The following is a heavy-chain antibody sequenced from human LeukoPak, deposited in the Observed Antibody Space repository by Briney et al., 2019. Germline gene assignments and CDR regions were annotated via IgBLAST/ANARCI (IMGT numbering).Heavy chain of an antibody. V-gene: IGHV4-59*01. CDR2: NYYSGST. Sequence: SETLSLTCTVSGGSISSYYWSWIRQPPGKGLEWIGYNYYSGSTNYNPSLKSRVTISVDTSKNQFSLKLSSVTAADTAVYYCARGLPNPYSSSWRYWYFDLWGRGTLVTVSS. CDR3: ARGLPNPYSSSWRYWYFDL. J-gene: IGHJ2*01. CDR1: GGSISSYY. D-gene: IGHD6-13*01.